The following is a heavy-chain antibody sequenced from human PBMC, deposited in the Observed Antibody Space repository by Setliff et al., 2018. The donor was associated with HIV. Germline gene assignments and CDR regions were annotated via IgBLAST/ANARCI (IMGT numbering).Heavy chain of an antibody. J-gene: IGHJ6*03. V-gene: IGHV3-7*01. Sequence: GGSLRLSCAASGFTISHHWMTWVRQAPGKGLEWVANIKQDGTENYYVDSVKGRFTISRDNAKNSLYLQMNSLRVEDTAVYYCARDPPQSGYHMDVWGKGTTVTV. CDR3: ARDPPQSGYHMDV. CDR1: GFTISHHW. CDR2: IKQDGTEN.